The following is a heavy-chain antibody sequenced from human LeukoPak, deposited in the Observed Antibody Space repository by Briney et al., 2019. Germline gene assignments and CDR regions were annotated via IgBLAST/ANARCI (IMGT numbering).Heavy chain of an antibody. V-gene: IGHV3-66*02. D-gene: IGHD2-15*01. CDR1: GFTVRSNY. J-gene: IGHJ1*01. CDR3: ARDGGSGPAEYFQH. Sequence: GGSLRPSCAASGFTVRSNYMSWVRQAPGKGLEWVSVIYSGGSGGSTYYADSVKGRFTISRDNSKNTLYLQMNSLRAEDTAVYYCARDGGSGPAEYFQHWGQGTLVTVSS. CDR2: IYSGGSGGST.